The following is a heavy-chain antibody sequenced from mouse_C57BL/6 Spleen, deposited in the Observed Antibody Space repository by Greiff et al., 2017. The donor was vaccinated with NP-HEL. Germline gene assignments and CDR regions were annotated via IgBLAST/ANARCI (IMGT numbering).Heavy chain of an antibody. Sequence: VQLKESGAELVKPGASVKLSCTASGFNIKDYYMHWVKQRTEQGLEWIGRIDPEDGDTKYAQKFQGKATITADTSTHPAYLQLSSLTSAYTAVYYCARSGDHYDPPATDYWGQGTSVTVAS. CDR1: GFNIKDYY. J-gene: IGHJ4*01. CDR3: ARSGDHYDPPATDY. CDR2: IDPEDGDT. V-gene: IGHV14-2*01. D-gene: IGHD1-2*01.